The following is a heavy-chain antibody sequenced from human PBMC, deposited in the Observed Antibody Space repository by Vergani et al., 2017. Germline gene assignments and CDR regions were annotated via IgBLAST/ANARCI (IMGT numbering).Heavy chain of an antibody. CDR2: IIPILGIA. Sequence: QVQLVQSGAEVKKPGASVKVSCKASGGTFSSYTISWVRQAPGQGLEWMGRIIPILGIANYAQKFQGRVTITADKSTSTAYMELSSLRSEDTAVYYWARVSITGTTGGYYGMDVWGQGTTVTVSS. V-gene: IGHV1-69*09. CDR1: GGTFSSYT. J-gene: IGHJ6*02. CDR3: ARVSITGTTGGYYGMDV. D-gene: IGHD1-20*01.